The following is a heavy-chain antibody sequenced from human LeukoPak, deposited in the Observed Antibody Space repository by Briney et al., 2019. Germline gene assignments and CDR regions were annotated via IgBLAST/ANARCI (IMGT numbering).Heavy chain of an antibody. CDR1: GFTFSSYA. CDR2: ISSSGYTI. Sequence: AGGSLRLSCAASGFTFSSYAMHWVRQAPGKGLEWLSYISSSGYTIYYADSVKGRFTISRDNAKNSLYLQVNSLRAEDTAVYYCAREGSSYAPSEPFYFDYWGQGTLVTVSS. V-gene: IGHV3-48*03. D-gene: IGHD3-10*01. CDR3: AREGSSYAPSEPFYFDY. J-gene: IGHJ4*02.